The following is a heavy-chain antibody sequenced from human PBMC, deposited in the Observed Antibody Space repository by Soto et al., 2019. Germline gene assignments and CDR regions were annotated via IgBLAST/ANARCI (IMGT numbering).Heavy chain of an antibody. J-gene: IGHJ5*02. V-gene: IGHV1-69*01. Sequence: QAQVVQSGAEVRKPGSSVKLSCKASEGTFNSYAIAWVRQAPGQGLEWMGGIIPYYTTLNYAQKFQDRVTITADDSTNTVYMELSSLRSDDTAVYFCASGASRWYPYFVDPWAQGTLVTVSS. CDR3: ASGASRWYPYFVDP. CDR2: IIPYYTTL. CDR1: EGTFNSYA. D-gene: IGHD6-13*01.